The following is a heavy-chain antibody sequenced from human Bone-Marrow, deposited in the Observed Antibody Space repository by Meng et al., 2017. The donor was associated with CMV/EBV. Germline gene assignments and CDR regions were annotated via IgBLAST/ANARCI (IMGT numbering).Heavy chain of an antibody. J-gene: IGHJ6*02. CDR2: ISYDGSNK. Sequence: GESLKISCAASGFTFSSYAMHWVRQAPGKGLEWVAVISYDGSNKYYAVPVKGRFPISRDNSKNTLYLQMNSLRAEDTAVYYCAREKKHGHPGSQYYYYYGMDVWGQGTTVTVSS. CDR1: GFTFSSYA. D-gene: IGHD2/OR15-2a*01. V-gene: IGHV3-30*04. CDR3: AREKKHGHPGSQYYYYYGMDV.